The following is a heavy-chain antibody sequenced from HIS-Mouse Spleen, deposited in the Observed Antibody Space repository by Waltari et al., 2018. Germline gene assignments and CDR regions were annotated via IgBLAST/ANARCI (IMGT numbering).Heavy chain of an antibody. Sequence: QVQLVESGGGLVKPGGSLRLSCAASGFTFSDYYMSWIRQAPGKGLGWVSYISSSGSTIYYADSGKGRFTISRDNAKNSLYLQMNSLRAEDTAVYYCARDRKDYGDYADAFDIWGQGTMVTVSS. CDR2: ISSSGSTI. V-gene: IGHV3-11*01. J-gene: IGHJ3*02. CDR3: ARDRKDYGDYADAFDI. CDR1: GFTFSDYY. D-gene: IGHD4-17*01.